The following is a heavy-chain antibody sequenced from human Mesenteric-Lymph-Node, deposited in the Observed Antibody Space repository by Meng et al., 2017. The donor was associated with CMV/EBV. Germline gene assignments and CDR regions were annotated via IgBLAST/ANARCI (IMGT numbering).Heavy chain of an antibody. CDR1: TSGVG. CDR3: AHNKYYYDSSGYYYFQAFDY. V-gene: IGHV2-5*02. CDR2: ISWDDDK. J-gene: IGHJ4*02. Sequence: TSGVGVGSIRQPPGKALEWLAVISWDDDKRYSPSLKRRLTITKDTSKNQVVLTMTNMDPVDTATYYCAHNKYYYDSSGYYYFQAFDYWGQGTLVTVSS. D-gene: IGHD3-22*01.